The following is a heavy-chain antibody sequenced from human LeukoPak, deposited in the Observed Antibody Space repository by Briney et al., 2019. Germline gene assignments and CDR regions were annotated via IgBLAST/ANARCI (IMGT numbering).Heavy chain of an antibody. CDR1: GGSINNYY. V-gene: IGHV4-4*07. D-gene: IGHD2-15*01. Sequence: SETLSLTCTVSGGSINNYYWSWIRQPAAKGLEWIGRIYSSGSTNYNPSLKSRVTMSVDTSKNQFSLELTSVTAADTAVYYCARDPDSALWGQGTLVTVSS. CDR3: ARDPDSAL. J-gene: IGHJ4*02. CDR2: IYSSGST.